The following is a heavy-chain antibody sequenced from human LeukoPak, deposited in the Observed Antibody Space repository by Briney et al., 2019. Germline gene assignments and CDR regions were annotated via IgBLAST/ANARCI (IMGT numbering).Heavy chain of an antibody. J-gene: IGHJ4*02. D-gene: IGHD2-15*01. CDR3: ARAGGYCGRISCPYYFDY. V-gene: IGHV1-8*01. CDR2: MNPNSGNT. Sequence: ASVKVSCKASGYTFTSYDINWVRQDTGQGLEWIGWMNPNSGNTGYAQKFQGRVTMTRNTSISTAYMELSSLRSEDTAVYYCARAGGYCGRISCPYYFDYWGQGSLVAVSS. CDR1: GYTFTSYD.